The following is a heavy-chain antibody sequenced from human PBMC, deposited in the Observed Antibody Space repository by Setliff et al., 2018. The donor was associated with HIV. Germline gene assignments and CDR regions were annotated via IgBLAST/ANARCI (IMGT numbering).Heavy chain of an antibody. V-gene: IGHV4-39*02. CDR3: ARDWDPYGDYEEGYSYYYMDV. D-gene: IGHD4-17*01. CDR1: GASVSSSSYY. Sequence: SETLSLTCSVSGASVSSSSYYWGWVRQPPGKGLEWIGIVDYRGNTYYSPSFHSRVTVLVDTSKNHFSLILTSVTAADTAVYYCARDWDPYGDYEEGYSYYYMDVWGKGTTVTVSS. J-gene: IGHJ6*03. CDR2: VDYRGNT.